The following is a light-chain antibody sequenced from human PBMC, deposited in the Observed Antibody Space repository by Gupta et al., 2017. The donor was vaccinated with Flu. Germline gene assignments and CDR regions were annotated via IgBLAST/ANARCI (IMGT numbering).Light chain of an antibody. CDR3: SSYTRSTTSIIAWV. CDR1: SSDIGGYNR. J-gene: IGLJ3*02. V-gene: IGLV2-14*01. Sequence: SALTQPASVSGSLGQSITIPCTGTSSDIGGYNRVSWYQQHPGKAPKLIIYEVSNRPSGLSDRFSGSRSGNTASLTISGLQADDEADYYCSSYTRSTTSIIAWVFGGGTRLTVL. CDR2: EVS.